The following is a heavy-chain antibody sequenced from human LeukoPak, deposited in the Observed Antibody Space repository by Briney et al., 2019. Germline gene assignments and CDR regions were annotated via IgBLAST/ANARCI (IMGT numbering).Heavy chain of an antibody. D-gene: IGHD3-10*01. J-gene: IGHJ5*02. V-gene: IGHV1-69*05. CDR2: IIPIFGTA. Sequence: SVKVSCKASGGTFSSYAISWVRQAPGQGLEWMGGIIPIFGTANYAQKFQGRVTITTDESTSTAYMELSSLRSEDTAVYYCARDYIPKAPLYNWFDPWGQGTLVTVSS. CDR3: ARDYIPKAPLYNWFDP. CDR1: GGTFSSYA.